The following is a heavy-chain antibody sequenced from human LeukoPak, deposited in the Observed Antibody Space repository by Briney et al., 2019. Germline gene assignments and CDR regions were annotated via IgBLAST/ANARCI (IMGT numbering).Heavy chain of an antibody. CDR1: GFTFSSYS. CDR2: ISSSSSYI. CDR3: ARDLKADAFDI. J-gene: IGHJ3*02. V-gene: IGHV3-21*01. Sequence: GSLRLSCAASGFTFSSYSMNWVRQAPGKGLEWVSSISSSSSYIYYADSVKGRFTISRDNAKNSLYLQMNSLRAEDTAVYYCARDLKADAFDIWGQGTMVTVSS.